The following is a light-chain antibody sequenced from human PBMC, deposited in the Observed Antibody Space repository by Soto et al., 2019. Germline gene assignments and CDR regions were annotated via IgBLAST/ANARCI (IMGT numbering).Light chain of an antibody. CDR3: QQSYSTPFT. CDR1: QSISSY. CDR2: AAS. V-gene: IGKV1-39*01. Sequence: DIQMTQSPSSLSASVGDRVTITCRASQSISSYLNWYQQKPGKAPKLLIYAASSLQSGVPSRFSGSGSGTDFTLTISSLQPEDVATYYCQQSYSTPFTCGPGTKVYIK. J-gene: IGKJ3*01.